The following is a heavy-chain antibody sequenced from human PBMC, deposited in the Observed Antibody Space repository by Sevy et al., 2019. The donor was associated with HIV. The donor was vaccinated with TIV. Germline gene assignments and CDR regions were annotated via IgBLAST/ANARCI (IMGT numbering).Heavy chain of an antibody. V-gene: IGHV3-23*01. CDR1: GFSFDSYG. CDR2: ISGSGTRT. D-gene: IGHD3-22*01. Sequence: GGSLRLSCAVSGFSFDSYGMTWVRQAPGKGLEWVSGISGSGTRTYYADSVKGRFIISRDNSKNTLYLQMNNLRSEDKAIYYCAQGGGGHYDPDEIGYYFYYYNMDVWGKGTTVTVSS. CDR3: AQGGGGHYDPDEIGYYFYYYNMDV. J-gene: IGHJ6*03.